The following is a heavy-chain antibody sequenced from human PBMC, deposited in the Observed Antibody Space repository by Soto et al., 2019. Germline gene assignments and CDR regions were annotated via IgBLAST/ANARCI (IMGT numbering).Heavy chain of an antibody. V-gene: IGHV4-31*03. D-gene: IGHD6-13*01. Sequence: QVQLQESGPGLVKPSQTLSLTCTVSGGSISSGGYYWSWIRQHPGKGLEWIGYIYYSGSTYYNPTLKSRVTISVDTSKNQFSLKLSSVTAADTAVYYCARAGSSSWQIDWFDPWGQGTLVTVSS. CDR1: GGSISSGGYY. CDR3: ARAGSSSWQIDWFDP. CDR2: IYYSGST. J-gene: IGHJ5*02.